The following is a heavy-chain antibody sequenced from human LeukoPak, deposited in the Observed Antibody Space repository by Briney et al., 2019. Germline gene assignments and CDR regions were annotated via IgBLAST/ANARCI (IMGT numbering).Heavy chain of an antibody. CDR3: AKVGDFWSAYFDY. Sequence: GGSLGLSCAASGFTFSSYAMSWVRQAPGKGLEWVSAISGSGGSTYYADSVKGRFTISRDNSKNTLYLQMNSLRAEDTAVYYCAKVGDFWSAYFDYWGQGTLVTVSS. CDR2: ISGSGGST. V-gene: IGHV3-23*01. J-gene: IGHJ4*02. D-gene: IGHD3-3*01. CDR1: GFTFSSYA.